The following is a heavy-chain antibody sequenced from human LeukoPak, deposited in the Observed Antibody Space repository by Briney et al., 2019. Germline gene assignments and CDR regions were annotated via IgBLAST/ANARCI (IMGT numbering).Heavy chain of an antibody. CDR2: INPNSGGT. CDR3: ARGVNEWPYQNWFDP. CDR1: GYTSTGYY. Sequence: ASVKVSCKASGYTSTGYYMHWVRQAPGQGLEWMGWINPNSGGTNYAQKFQGWVTMTRDTSISTAYMELSRLRSDDTAVYYCARGVNEWPYQNWFDPWGQGTLVTVSS. D-gene: IGHD3-3*01. J-gene: IGHJ5*02. V-gene: IGHV1-2*04.